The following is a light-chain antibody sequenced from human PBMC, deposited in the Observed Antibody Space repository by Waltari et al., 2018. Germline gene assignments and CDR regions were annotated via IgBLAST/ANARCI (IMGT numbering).Light chain of an antibody. CDR2: EVS. Sequence: QSALTQPASVSGSPGQSITISCTGTSSAVGNYNLVPWYQQHPGKAPKLMIYEVSKRPSGVSNRFSGSKSGNTASLTISGLQAEDEADYYCCSYAGSSTLVFGGGTKLTVL. CDR3: CSYAGSSTLV. J-gene: IGLJ2*01. V-gene: IGLV2-23*02. CDR1: SSAVGNYNL.